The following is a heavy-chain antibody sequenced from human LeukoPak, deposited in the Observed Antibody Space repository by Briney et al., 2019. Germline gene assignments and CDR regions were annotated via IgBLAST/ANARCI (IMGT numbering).Heavy chain of an antibody. Sequence: SETLSLTCAVSGGSISSSKWWSWVRQPPGKGLEWIGEIYHSGSTNYNPSLKSRVTISVDKSKNQFSLKLSSVTAADTAVYYCARIFISYYYDSSGYFDYWGQGTLVTVSS. CDR1: GGSISSSKW. CDR2: IYHSGST. D-gene: IGHD3-22*01. J-gene: IGHJ4*02. CDR3: ARIFISYYYDSSGYFDY. V-gene: IGHV4-4*02.